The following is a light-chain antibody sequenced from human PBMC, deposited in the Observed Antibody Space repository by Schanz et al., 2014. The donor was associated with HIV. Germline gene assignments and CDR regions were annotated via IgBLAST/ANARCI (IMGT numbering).Light chain of an antibody. Sequence: QSVLTQPPSASGSPGQSVTISCTGTSSNIGAYNYVSWYQQHPGKAPKLMIYEVSKRPSGVPDRFSGSKSGNTASLSVSGLQADDEADYYCSSYAGANNLYVFGTGTKLTVL. V-gene: IGLV2-8*01. CDR3: SSYAGANNLYV. CDR1: SSNIGAYNY. J-gene: IGLJ1*01. CDR2: EVS.